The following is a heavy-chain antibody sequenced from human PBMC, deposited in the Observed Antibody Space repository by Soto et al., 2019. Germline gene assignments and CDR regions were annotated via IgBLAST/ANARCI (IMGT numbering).Heavy chain of an antibody. D-gene: IGHD2-15*01. V-gene: IGHV3-23*01. CDR1: GFTFSSYA. Sequence: GGSLRLSCAASGFTFSSYAMSWVRQAPGKGLEWVSAVSGSGGSTYYADSVKGRFTISRDNSKNTLYLQMNSLRAEDTAVYYCAKAGAYCSAGSCYSGGDYWGQGTLVTVSS. CDR2: VSGSGGST. CDR3: AKAGAYCSAGSCYSGGDY. J-gene: IGHJ4*02.